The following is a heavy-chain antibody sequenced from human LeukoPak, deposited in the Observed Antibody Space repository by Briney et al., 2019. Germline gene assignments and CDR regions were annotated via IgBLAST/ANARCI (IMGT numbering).Heavy chain of an antibody. CDR2: MFYRGST. CDR3: VRQGGWGGAASLIEF. J-gene: IGHJ4*02. V-gene: IGHV4-39*01. D-gene: IGHD2-15*01. CDR1: GVSITTSTHY. Sequence: PSETLSLTCTVSGVSITTSTHYWAWIRQPPGKGLEWIASMFYRGSTYYNASLRSRVTLSVDTSMNQFSPKLSSVTASDTATFYCVRQGGWGGAASLIEFWGQGILVTVSS.